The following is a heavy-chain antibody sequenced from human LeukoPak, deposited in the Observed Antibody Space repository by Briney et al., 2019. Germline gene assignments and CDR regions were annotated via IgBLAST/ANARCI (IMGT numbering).Heavy chain of an antibody. CDR2: INHSGST. D-gene: IGHD1-26*01. Sequence: PSETLSLTCAVYGGSFSGYYWSWIRQPPGKGLEWIGEINHSGSTNYNPSLKSRVTISVDTSENQFSLKLSSVTAADTAVYYCARRRWGFDYWGQGTLVTVSS. J-gene: IGHJ4*02. CDR1: GGSFSGYY. CDR3: ARRRWGFDY. V-gene: IGHV4-34*01.